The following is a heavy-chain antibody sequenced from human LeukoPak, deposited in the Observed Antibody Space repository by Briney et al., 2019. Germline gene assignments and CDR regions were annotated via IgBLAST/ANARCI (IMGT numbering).Heavy chain of an antibody. D-gene: IGHD3-10*01. Sequence: QTGGSLRLSCAASGFTFSSYAMNWVRQAPGKGLEWVSAITGSGGRTYYADSVKGRFTISRDNSKNTLYLQMNSLRAEDTAVYYCAKSYYGSGEQIPDYYYYYMDVWGKGTTVTVSS. CDR2: ITGSGGRT. CDR3: AKSYYGSGEQIPDYYYYYMDV. V-gene: IGHV3-23*01. CDR1: GFTFSSYA. J-gene: IGHJ6*03.